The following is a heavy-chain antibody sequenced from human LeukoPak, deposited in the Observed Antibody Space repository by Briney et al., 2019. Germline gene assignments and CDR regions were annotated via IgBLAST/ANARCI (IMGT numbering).Heavy chain of an antibody. CDR2: IIPIFGIA. D-gene: IGHD5-24*01. Sequence: SSVKVSCKASGGTFSSYAISWVRQAPGQGLEWMGRIIPIFGIANYAQKFQGRVTITADKSTSTAYMELSSLRSEDTAVYYCARAPPRGDGYNLYRGQGTLVTVSS. V-gene: IGHV1-69*04. J-gene: IGHJ4*02. CDR1: GGTFSSYA. CDR3: ARAPPRGDGYNLY.